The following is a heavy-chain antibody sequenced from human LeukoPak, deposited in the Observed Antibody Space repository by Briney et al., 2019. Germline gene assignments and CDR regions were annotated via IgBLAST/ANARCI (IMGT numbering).Heavy chain of an antibody. J-gene: IGHJ4*02. CDR3: AREGEWLAYFDY. CDR2: IYYSGST. Sequence: PSETLFLTCTVSGGSISSYYWSWIRQPPGKGLEWIGYIYYSGSTNYNPSLKSRVTISVDTSKNQFSLKLSSVTAADTAVYYCAREGEWLAYFDYWGQGTLVTVSS. D-gene: IGHD6-19*01. CDR1: GGSISSYY. V-gene: IGHV4-59*12.